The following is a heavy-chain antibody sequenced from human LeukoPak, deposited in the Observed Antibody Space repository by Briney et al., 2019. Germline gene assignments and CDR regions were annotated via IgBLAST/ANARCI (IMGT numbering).Heavy chain of an antibody. CDR2: IIPIFGTA. CDR1: GGTSSSYA. D-gene: IGHD3-9*01. CDR3: ASLGHDEAYDILTGSALY. V-gene: IGHV1-69*01. J-gene: IGHJ4*02. Sequence: ASVEVSCKASGGTSSSYAISWVRQAPGQGLEWMGGIIPIFGTANYAQKFQGRVTITADESTSTAYMELSSLRSEDTAVYYCASLGHDEAYDILTGSALYWGQGTLVTVSS.